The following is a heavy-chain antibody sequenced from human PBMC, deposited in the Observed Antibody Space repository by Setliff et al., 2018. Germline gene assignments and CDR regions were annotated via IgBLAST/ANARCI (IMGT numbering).Heavy chain of an antibody. D-gene: IGHD3-10*01. J-gene: IGHJ4*02. CDR3: ARHVTVYFGSGSSNHPYYFDY. CDR1: GFSISRAYY. V-gene: IGHV4-38-2*01. Sequence: SETLSLTCDVSGFSISRAYYWGWIRQSPGKGLEWVGSIDHTGSTYYGPSLKSRVAMSVDTSKNQFSLTLPSVTAADTAFYYCARHVTVYFGSGSSNHPYYFDYWGQGALVTVSS. CDR2: IDHTGST.